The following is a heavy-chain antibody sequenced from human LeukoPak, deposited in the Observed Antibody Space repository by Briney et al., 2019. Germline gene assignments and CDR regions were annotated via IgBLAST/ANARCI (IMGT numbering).Heavy chain of an antibody. D-gene: IGHD2-2*01. CDR1: GGSISSGDYY. CDR3: ARAYNRYCSSTSCYFPWSFDI. Sequence: SQTLSLTCTVPGGSISSGDYYWSWIRQPPGKGLEWIGYIYYSGSTYYNPSLKSRVTISVDTSKNQFSLKLSSVTAADTAVYYCARAYNRYCSSTSCYFPWSFDIWGQGTMVTVSS. V-gene: IGHV4-30-4*01. J-gene: IGHJ3*02. CDR2: IYYSGST.